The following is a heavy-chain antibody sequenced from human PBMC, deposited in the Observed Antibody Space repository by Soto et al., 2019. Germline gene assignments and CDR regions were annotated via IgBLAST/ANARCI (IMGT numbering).Heavy chain of an antibody. Sequence: LSLTCAVYGGSFSGYYWGWIRQPPGKGLEWIGEINHSGSTNYNPSLKSRVTISVDTSKNQFSLKLSSVTAADTAVYYCARMRFLEWGYGMDVWGQGTTVTVSS. J-gene: IGHJ6*02. CDR3: ARMRFLEWGYGMDV. CDR1: GGSFSGYY. D-gene: IGHD3-3*01. CDR2: INHSGST. V-gene: IGHV4-34*01.